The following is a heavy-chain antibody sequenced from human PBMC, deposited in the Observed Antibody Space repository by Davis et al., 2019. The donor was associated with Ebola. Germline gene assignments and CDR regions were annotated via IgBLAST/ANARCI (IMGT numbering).Heavy chain of an antibody. D-gene: IGHD3-3*01. V-gene: IGHV4-34*01. CDR2: INHSGST. CDR1: GFTVSSNY. CDR3: ARDPARVTIFGVVNNWFDP. Sequence: MPGGSLRLSCAASGFTVSSNYMSWIRQPPGKGLEWIGEINHSGSTNYNPSLKSRVTISVDTSKNQFSLKLSSVTAADTAVYYCARDPARVTIFGVVNNWFDPWGQGTLVTVSA. J-gene: IGHJ5*02.